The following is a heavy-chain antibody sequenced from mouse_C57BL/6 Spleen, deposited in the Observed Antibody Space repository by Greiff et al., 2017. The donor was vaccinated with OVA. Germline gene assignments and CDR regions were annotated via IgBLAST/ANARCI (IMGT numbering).Heavy chain of an antibody. CDR1: GFTFSDYY. J-gene: IGHJ2*01. CDR2: INYDGSST. Sequence: DVHLVESEGGLVQPGSSMKLSCTASGFTFSDYYMAWVRQVPEKGLEWVANINYDGSSTYYLDSLKSRFIISRDNAKNILYLQMSSLKSEDTATYYCAREGSNWGLDYWGQGTTLTVSS. CDR3: AREGSNWGLDY. V-gene: IGHV5-16*01. D-gene: IGHD4-1*01.